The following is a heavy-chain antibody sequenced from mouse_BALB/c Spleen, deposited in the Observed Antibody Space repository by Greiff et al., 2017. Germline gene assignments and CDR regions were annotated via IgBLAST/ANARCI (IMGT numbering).Heavy chain of an antibody. D-gene: IGHD3-1*01. CDR2: IWAGGST. CDR3: ARDSSGYDAMDY. V-gene: IGHV2-9*02. Sequence: VHLVESGPGLVAPSQSLSITCTVSGFSLTSYGVHWVRQPPGKGLEWLGVIWAGGSTNYNSALMSRLSISKDNSKSQVFLKMNSLQTDDTAMYYCARDSSGYDAMDYWGQGTSVTVSS. J-gene: IGHJ4*01. CDR1: GFSLTSYG.